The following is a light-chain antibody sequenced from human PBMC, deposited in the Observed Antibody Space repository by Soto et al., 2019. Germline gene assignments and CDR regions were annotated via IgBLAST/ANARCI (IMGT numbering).Light chain of an antibody. CDR1: KSDIGVYDF. J-gene: IGLJ1*01. CDR3: KSYAGSNTYL. V-gene: IGLV2-8*01. Sequence: QSVLTQPPSASGSPGQSVTISCTGTKSDIGVYDFVSWYQHHPGKAPRLIIYEVVQRPSGVPDRFSGSKSGNTASLTVSGLQAADEADYFCKSYAGSNTYLFGSGTKVTV. CDR2: EVV.